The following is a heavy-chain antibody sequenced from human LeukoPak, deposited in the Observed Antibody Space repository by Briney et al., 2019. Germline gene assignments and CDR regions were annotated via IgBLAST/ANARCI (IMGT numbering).Heavy chain of an antibody. CDR2: ISGSGGST. D-gene: IGHD3-16*01. CDR1: GSTFSSYP. Sequence: TGGSRSLSFEASGSTFSSYPMSWVRQAPGKGLEWVSAISGSGGSTYYADSVKGRFTISRDDSKNTLYLQMNSLRAEDTAVYYCAKGLSRAILGVDYWGQGTLVTVSS. J-gene: IGHJ4*02. V-gene: IGHV3-23*01. CDR3: AKGLSRAILGVDY.